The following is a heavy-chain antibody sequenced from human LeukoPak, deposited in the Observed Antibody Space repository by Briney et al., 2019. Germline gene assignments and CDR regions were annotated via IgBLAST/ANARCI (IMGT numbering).Heavy chain of an antibody. CDR3: ASTGYCSGGSCYAGTDAFDI. J-gene: IGHJ3*02. Sequence: ASVKVSCKASGYTFTSYYMHWVRQAPGQGLEWMGITNPSGGSTSYAQKFQGRVTMTRDTSTSTVYMELSSLRSEDTAVYYCASTGYCSGGSCYAGTDAFDIWGQGTMVTVSS. CDR2: TNPSGGST. CDR1: GYTFTSYY. D-gene: IGHD2-15*01. V-gene: IGHV1-46*01.